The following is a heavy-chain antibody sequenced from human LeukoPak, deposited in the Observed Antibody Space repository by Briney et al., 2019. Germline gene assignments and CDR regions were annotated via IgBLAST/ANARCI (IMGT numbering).Heavy chain of an antibody. CDR3: ARSERPNYDILTGYLSPGAFDI. CDR2: IYYSGST. CDR1: GGSISSYY. D-gene: IGHD3-9*01. Sequence: SGTLSLTCTVSGGSISSYYWSWIRQPPGKGLEWIGYIYYSGSTNYNPSLKSRVTISVDTSKNQFSLKLSSVTAAGTAVYYCARSERPNYDILTGYLSPGAFDIWGQGTMVTVSS. V-gene: IGHV4-59*01. J-gene: IGHJ3*02.